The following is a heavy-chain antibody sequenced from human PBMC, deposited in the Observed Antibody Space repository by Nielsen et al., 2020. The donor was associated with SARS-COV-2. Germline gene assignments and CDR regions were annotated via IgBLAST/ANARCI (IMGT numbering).Heavy chain of an antibody. CDR1: GFIFDDFG. CDR3: ARDGEGNGLNYYYYGMDV. Sequence: GESLKISCAASGFIFDDFGMSWVRQAPGKGLEWVSSINWSGSNTDYADSVKGRFTISRDNAKKSLYLQMNSLRAEDTAVYYCARDGEGNGLNYYYYGMDVWGQGTTVTVSS. J-gene: IGHJ6*02. CDR2: INWSGSNT. V-gene: IGHV3-20*04. D-gene: IGHD3-3*01.